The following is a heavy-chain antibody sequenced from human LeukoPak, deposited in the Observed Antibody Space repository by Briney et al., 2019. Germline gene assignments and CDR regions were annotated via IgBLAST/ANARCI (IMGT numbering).Heavy chain of an antibody. J-gene: IGHJ4*02. CDR1: GASISSYY. CDR2: IYNSGST. D-gene: IGHD5-24*01. V-gene: IGHV4-59*08. CDR3: ARGARAGYNLEPFDN. Sequence: PSETLSLTCTVSGASISSYYWSWIRQPPGKGLEWIGYIYNSGSTKYNPSLKSRVTISVDTSKNQISLKLSSVTAADTAVYYCARGARAGYNLEPFDNWGQGTLVTVSS.